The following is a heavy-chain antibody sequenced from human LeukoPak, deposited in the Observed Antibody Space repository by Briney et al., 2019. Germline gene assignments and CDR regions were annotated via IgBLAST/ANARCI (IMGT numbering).Heavy chain of an antibody. V-gene: IGHV3-11*05. CDR2: ISPGSSYK. D-gene: IGHD3-3*01. Sequence: PGGSLRLSCTASTFTFSDDYMGWIRQAPGKGPEWFSSISPGSSYKFCADSVEGRFTISRDDAKNSVYLQMNNLRVDDTAVYYCATERLGIFEFWGQGSLVTVPS. CDR3: ATERLGIFEF. CDR1: TFTFSDDY. J-gene: IGHJ4*02.